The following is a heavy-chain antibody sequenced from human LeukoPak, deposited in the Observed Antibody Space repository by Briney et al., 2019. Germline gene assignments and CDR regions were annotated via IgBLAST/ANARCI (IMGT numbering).Heavy chain of an antibody. J-gene: IGHJ4*02. CDR1: GYTFTGYY. Sequence: ASVKVSCKASGYTFTGYYMHWVRQAPGQGLEWMGWINPNSGGTNYAQKFQGRVTMTRDTSISTAYLQWSSLKASDTAMYYCARRGQFDYWGQGTLVTVSS. V-gene: IGHV1-2*02. CDR2: INPNSGGT. CDR3: ARRGQFDY.